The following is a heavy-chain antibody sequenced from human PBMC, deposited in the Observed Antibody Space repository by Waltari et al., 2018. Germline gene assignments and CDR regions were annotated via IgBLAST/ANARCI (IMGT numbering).Heavy chain of an antibody. CDR3: ARREYSSGVSD. CDR1: GYSISSGYY. J-gene: IGHJ4*02. CDR2: IYHSGST. D-gene: IGHD6-19*01. V-gene: IGHV4-38-2*01. Sequence: QVQLQESGPGLVKPSETLSLTCAVSGYSISSGYYWGWIRQPPGKGLERIGSIYHSGSTYYNPSLKSRVTISVDTSKNQFSLKLSSVTAADTAVYYCARREYSSGVSDWGQGTLVTVSS.